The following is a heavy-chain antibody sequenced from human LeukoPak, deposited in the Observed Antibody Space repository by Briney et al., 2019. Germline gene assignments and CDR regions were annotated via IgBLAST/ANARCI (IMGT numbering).Heavy chain of an antibody. D-gene: IGHD3-9*01. J-gene: IGHJ4*02. V-gene: IGHV3-21*01. CDR1: GFTFSNYN. CDR2: ISSSSSYI. CDR3: ARDSPYDTAGY. Sequence: GGSLTLSCAASGFTFSNYNMNWVRQAPGKGLEWVSSISSSSSYIYYADSVKGRFTISRDNTKNSLYLQMNSLRAEDTAVYYCARDSPYDTAGYWGQGTLVTVSS.